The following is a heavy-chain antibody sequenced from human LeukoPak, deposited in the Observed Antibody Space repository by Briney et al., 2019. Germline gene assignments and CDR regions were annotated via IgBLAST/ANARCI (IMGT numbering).Heavy chain of an antibody. J-gene: IGHJ4*02. D-gene: IGHD1-26*01. Sequence: PSETLSLTCTVSGGSISSSSYYWGWIRQPPGKGLEWIGSIYYSGSTYYNPSLKSRVTISVDTSKNQFSLKLSSVTAADTAVYYCARRDPYSGCYYYWGQGTLVTVSS. CDR2: IYYSGST. CDR1: GGSISSSSYY. V-gene: IGHV4-39*01. CDR3: ARRDPYSGCYYY.